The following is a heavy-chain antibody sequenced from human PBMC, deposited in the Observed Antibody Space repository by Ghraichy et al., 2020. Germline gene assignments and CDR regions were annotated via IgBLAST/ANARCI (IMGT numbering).Heavy chain of an antibody. V-gene: IGHV1-2*02. D-gene: IGHD3-22*01. CDR2: INPNTGGT. CDR1: GYTFTGYY. J-gene: IGHJ4*02. CDR3: ARVSRDYYDSSGYYPIFPYYFDF. Sequence: ASVKVSCKASGYTFTGYYMHWVRQAPGQGLEWMGWINPNTGGTNYAQKFQGRVTMNRDTSISTADMELSRLRSDDTAVYYCARVSRDYYDSSGYYPIFPYYFDFWGQGTLVTVSS.